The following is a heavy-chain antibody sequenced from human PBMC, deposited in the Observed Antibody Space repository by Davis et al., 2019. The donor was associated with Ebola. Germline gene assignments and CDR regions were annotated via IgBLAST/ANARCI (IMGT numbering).Heavy chain of an antibody. CDR1: GYTFTSYA. V-gene: IGHV1-3*01. J-gene: IGHJ3*02. CDR2: INAGNGNT. D-gene: IGHD6-19*01. CDR3: ARDTTYSSGSDI. Sequence: ASVKVSCKASGYTFTSYAMHWVCQAPGQRLEWMGWINAGNGNTKYSQKFQGRVTITRDTSASTAYMELSSLRSEDTAVYYCARDTTYSSGSDIWGQGTMVTVSS.